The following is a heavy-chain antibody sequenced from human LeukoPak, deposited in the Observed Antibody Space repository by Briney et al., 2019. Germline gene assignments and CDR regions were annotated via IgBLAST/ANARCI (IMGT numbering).Heavy chain of an antibody. CDR1: GYTFTVYY. V-gene: IGHV1-2*02. D-gene: IGHD2-8*01. CDR3: ARDFGSSWELMA. CDR2: LNPNRDGT. J-gene: IGHJ5*02. Sequence: ASVSVSCTASGYTFTVYYMHWGRHAPGRGLEWVGWLNPNRDGTNYAQKFQGMVTMTRDTSISTAYVELSRLRSDDTSVYYCARDFGSSWELMAWGQGTLVTVSS.